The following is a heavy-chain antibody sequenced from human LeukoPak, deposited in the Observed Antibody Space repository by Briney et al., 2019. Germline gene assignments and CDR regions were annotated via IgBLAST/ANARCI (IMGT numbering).Heavy chain of an antibody. J-gene: IGHJ5*02. V-gene: IGHV3-23*01. CDR2: ILSTGTT. CDR1: GFPFSASA. Sequence: GGSLRLSCAASGFPFSASAMSWVRQAPGKGLEWASHILSTGTTYYADSVRGRFTISRDNSKNTLYLLMTSLRADDMAVYYCATVKYDYGDPVGWFDPWGQGTLVTVSS. D-gene: IGHD4-17*01. CDR3: ATVKYDYGDPVGWFDP.